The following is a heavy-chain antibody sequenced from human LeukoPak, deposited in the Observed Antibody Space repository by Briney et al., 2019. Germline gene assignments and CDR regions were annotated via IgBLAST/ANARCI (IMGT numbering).Heavy chain of an antibody. D-gene: IGHD2-21*02. Sequence: ASVKVSCKESGYTFTSYDMHWVRQAPGQGLEWMGIINPSGDSTSYAQKFQGRVTMTRDTSTSTVYMELSSLRSEDTAVYYCASVLYCGADCYSGRYFFDYWGQGTLVTVSS. J-gene: IGHJ4*02. V-gene: IGHV1-46*01. CDR1: GYTFTSYD. CDR2: INPSGDST. CDR3: ASVLYCGADCYSGRYFFDY.